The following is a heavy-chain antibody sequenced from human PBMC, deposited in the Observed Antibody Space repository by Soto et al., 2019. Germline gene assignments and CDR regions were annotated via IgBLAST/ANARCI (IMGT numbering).Heavy chain of an antibody. J-gene: IGHJ4*02. D-gene: IGHD2-15*01. Sequence: SETVSLTCAVYGGSFSDYYWSWIRQPPGKGLEWIGEINHSGSTNYNPSLKSRVTISVDTSKNQIFLKLTSLTAADTAVYYCARGDLVADYWGQGTLVTVSS. CDR2: INHSGST. V-gene: IGHV4-34*01. CDR1: GGSFSDYY. CDR3: ARGDLVADY.